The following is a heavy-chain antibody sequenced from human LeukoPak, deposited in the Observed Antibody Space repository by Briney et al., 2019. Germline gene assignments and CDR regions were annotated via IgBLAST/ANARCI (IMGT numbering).Heavy chain of an antibody. CDR1: GGSISSYY. Sequence: SETLSLTCTVSGGSISSYYWSWIRQPPGKGLEWIGYIYYSGSTNYNPSLKSRVTISVDTSKNQFSLKLSSVTAADTAVYYCARDIPIVGVVGTNDAFDIWGQGTMVTVSS. D-gene: IGHD3-3*01. V-gene: IGHV4-59*01. CDR2: IYYSGST. CDR3: ARDIPIVGVVGTNDAFDI. J-gene: IGHJ3*02.